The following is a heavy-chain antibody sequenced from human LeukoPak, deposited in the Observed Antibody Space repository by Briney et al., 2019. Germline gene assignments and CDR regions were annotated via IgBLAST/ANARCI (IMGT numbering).Heavy chain of an antibody. J-gene: IGHJ3*02. CDR3: ARHSYYDSSGWRFDAFDI. V-gene: IGHV4-39*01. CDR2: IYYSGST. D-gene: IGHD3-22*01. CDR1: GGSISSSSYY. Sequence: SETLSLTCTVSGGSISSSSYYWGWIRQPPGKGLEWIGSIYYSGSTYYNPSLKSRVTISVDTSKNQFSLKLSSVTAADTAVYYCARHSYYDSSGWRFDAFDIWGQGTMVTVSS.